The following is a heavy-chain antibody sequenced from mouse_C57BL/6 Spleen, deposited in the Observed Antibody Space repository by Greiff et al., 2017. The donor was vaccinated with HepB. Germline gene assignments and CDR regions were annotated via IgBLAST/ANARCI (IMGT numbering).Heavy chain of an antibody. CDR2: IYPSDSET. Sequence: VQLQQSGAELVRPGSSVKLSCKASGYTFTSYWMDWVKQRPGQGLEWIGNIYPSDSETHYNQKFKDKATLTVDKSSSTAYMQLSSLTSEDSAVYYCASRANWDEPYYFDYWGQGTTLTVSS. CDR1: GYTFTSYW. V-gene: IGHV1-61*01. CDR3: ASRANWDEPYYFDY. J-gene: IGHJ2*01. D-gene: IGHD4-1*02.